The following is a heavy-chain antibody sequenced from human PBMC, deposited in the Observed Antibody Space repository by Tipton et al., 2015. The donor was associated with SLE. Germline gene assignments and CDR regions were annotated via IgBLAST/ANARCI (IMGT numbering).Heavy chain of an antibody. D-gene: IGHD3-10*01. J-gene: IGHJ4*02. CDR3: AGPKVGFGSGSFFLDY. Sequence: SLRLSCAASGFPFYNHGIHWVRQAPGKGLEWVAFIRYDGSNEYYADSVKGRITISRDNSKNTLFLHINSLRVEDTAMYYCAGPKVGFGSGSFFLDYWGQGTLVVVSS. CDR1: GFPFYNHG. CDR2: IRYDGSNE. V-gene: IGHV3-30*02.